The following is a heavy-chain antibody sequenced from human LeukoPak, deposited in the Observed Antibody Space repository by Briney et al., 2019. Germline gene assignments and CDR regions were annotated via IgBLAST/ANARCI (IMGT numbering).Heavy chain of an antibody. D-gene: IGHD3-22*01. J-gene: IGHJ4*02. CDR1: GFTFSDYY. CDR2: TRNKANSYTP. V-gene: IGHV3-72*01. Sequence: GGSLRLSCAGSGFTFSDYYINWVRQAPGKGLEWVGRTRNKANSYTPDYAASVKGRFTISRDESKNSLYLQMSSLKTEDTAVYYCAMEGESSGPDFDYWGQGTLATVSS. CDR3: AMEGESSGPDFDY.